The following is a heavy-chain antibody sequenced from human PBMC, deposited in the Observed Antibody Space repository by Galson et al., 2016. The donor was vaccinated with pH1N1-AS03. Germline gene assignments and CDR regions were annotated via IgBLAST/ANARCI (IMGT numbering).Heavy chain of an antibody. CDR2: ISGYNINA. V-gene: IGHV1-18*01. D-gene: IGHD2-2*01. CDR1: GYKFTSYG. J-gene: IGHJ6*02. CDR3: ARDGDIVIVTSAIDYYGMDV. Sequence: QSGAEVKKPGASVKVSCKAFGYKFTSYGVSWVRQAPGQGLEWMGWISGYNINAKYAEKFQGRVPLTTDKSTSTAYMELRSLTSDDTAVYFCARDGDIVIVTSAIDYYGMDVWGQGTTVTVSS.